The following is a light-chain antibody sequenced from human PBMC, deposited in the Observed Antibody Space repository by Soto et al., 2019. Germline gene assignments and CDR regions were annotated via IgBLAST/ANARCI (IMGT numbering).Light chain of an antibody. CDR3: TSYTSSTLFV. J-gene: IGLJ1*01. Sequence: QSALTQPASVSGSPGQSITVSCTGTSSDVGTYNYVSWYQQHPGKAPKLMIYEVSTRPSGVSNRFSGSKSDNTASLTISGLQAEDEADYYCTSYTSSTLFVFGTGTKLTVL. CDR2: EVS. CDR1: SSDVGTYNY. V-gene: IGLV2-14*01.